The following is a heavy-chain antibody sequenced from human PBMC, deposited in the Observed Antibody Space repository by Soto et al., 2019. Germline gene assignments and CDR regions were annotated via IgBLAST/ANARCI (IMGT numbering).Heavy chain of an antibody. J-gene: IGHJ6*02. Sequence: SETLSLTCTVSGGSISSGGYYWSWIRQHPGKGLEWIGYIYYSGSTYYNPSLKSRVTISVDTSKNQFSLKLSSVTAADTAVYYCARDKGMNYYDSSGYPYYYYYGMDVWRQGTTVTVSS. CDR1: GGSISSGGYY. CDR3: ARDKGMNYYDSSGYPYYYYYGMDV. V-gene: IGHV4-31*03. D-gene: IGHD3-22*01. CDR2: IYYSGST.